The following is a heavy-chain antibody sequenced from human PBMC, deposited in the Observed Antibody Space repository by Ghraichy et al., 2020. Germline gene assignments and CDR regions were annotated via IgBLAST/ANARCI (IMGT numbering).Heavy chain of an antibody. CDR2: IRRKGERT. CDR3: VRDLDWTYDY. CDR1: GFTFSSST. D-gene: IGHD3-9*01. V-gene: IGHV3-64*01. Sequence: SCAVSGFTFSSSTMHWVRQAPGKGLEYVSAIRRKGERTYYANSVKGRFTISGDDSKNTLYLQVDSLRLDDMAVYYCVRDLDWTYDYWGQGTPVTVSS. J-gene: IGHJ4*02.